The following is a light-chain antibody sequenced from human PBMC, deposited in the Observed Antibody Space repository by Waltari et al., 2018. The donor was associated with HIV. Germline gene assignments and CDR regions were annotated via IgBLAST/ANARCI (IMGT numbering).Light chain of an antibody. CDR2: MNH. Sequence: QSVLTQPPSASGTPGQSVTISCSGSGSNIGSNSVSWYQHLPATTPNLLIYMNHPRPSAVPDRFSGSKSGTSASLAISGLRSGDEADYYCAAWDDSLSGPVFGGGTKVTVL. J-gene: IGLJ3*02. CDR1: GSNIGSNS. V-gene: IGLV1-47*01. CDR3: AAWDDSLSGPV.